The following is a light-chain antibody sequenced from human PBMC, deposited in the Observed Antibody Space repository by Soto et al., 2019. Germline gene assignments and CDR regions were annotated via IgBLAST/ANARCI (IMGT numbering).Light chain of an antibody. CDR3: SSYTSTNHVV. V-gene: IGLV2-14*01. CDR1: SSDVGGYNY. J-gene: IGLJ2*01. CDR2: EVS. Sequence: QSALTQPASMSGSPGQSITISCTGTSSDVGGYNYVSWYQRHPGKAPKLMIYEVSNRPSGVSNRFSGSKSGNTASLTISGLQAEDEADYYCSSYTSTNHVVFGGGTKLTVL.